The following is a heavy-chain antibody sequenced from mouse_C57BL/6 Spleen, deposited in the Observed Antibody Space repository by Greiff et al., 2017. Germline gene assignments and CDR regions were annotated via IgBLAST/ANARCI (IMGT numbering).Heavy chain of an antibody. J-gene: IGHJ4*01. CDR1: GYTFTSYW. V-gene: IGHV1-69*01. CDR3: ARSNYYSNPYAMDY. D-gene: IGHD2-5*01. CDR2: IDPSDSYT. Sequence: VKLQQPGAELVMPGASVKLSCKASGYTFTSYWMHWVKQRPGQGLEWIGEIDPSDSYTNYNQKFKGKSTLTVDKSSSTAYMQLSSLTSEDSAVYYYARSNYYSNPYAMDYWGQGTSVTVSS.